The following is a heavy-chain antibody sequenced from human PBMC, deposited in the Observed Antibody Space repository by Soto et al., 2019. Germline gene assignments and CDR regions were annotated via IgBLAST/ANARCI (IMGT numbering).Heavy chain of an antibody. J-gene: IGHJ4*02. V-gene: IGHV3-73*01. CDR1: GFTFSGSA. D-gene: IGHD3-10*01. CDR2: IRSKANSYAT. CDR3: TRLGGLGDFDY. Sequence: EVQLVESGGGLVQPGGSLKLSCAASGFTFSGSAMHWVRQASGKGLEWVGRIRSKANSYATAYAASVKGRFTISRDDSKNTAYLQMNSLKTEDTAVYYCTRLGGLGDFDYWGQGTLVTVSS.